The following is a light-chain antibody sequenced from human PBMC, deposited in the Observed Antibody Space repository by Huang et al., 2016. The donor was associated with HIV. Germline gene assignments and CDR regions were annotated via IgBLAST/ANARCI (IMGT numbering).Light chain of an antibody. CDR2: DVS. Sequence: EIVMTQSPVTLSVSPGERATLSCRAIQSAGSDVAWYQQKPGQVPRLLIDDVSTRATGIPARVSGSGSVTEFTLTSRSLQAEDFAVYYCQQYDDWPLTFGGGTKVENK. CDR1: QSAGSD. CDR3: QQYDDWPLT. J-gene: IGKJ4*01. V-gene: IGKV3-15*01.